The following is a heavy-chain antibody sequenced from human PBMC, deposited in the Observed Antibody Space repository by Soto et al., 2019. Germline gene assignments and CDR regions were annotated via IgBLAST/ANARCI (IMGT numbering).Heavy chain of an antibody. J-gene: IGHJ6*02. CDR1: GFTFSTYA. V-gene: IGHV3-23*01. CDR3: ANVTSGTTGALGMDV. D-gene: IGHD1-1*01. Sequence: EVQLLESGGGLVQPGGSLRLSCAATGFTFSTYAMSWVRQAPGKGLEWVSAITGSGGSTCHADSVKGRFTISRDNSKSALLRQMNSLRAEDTAVYYCANVTSGTTGALGMDVWGQGTTVTVSS. CDR2: ITGSGGST.